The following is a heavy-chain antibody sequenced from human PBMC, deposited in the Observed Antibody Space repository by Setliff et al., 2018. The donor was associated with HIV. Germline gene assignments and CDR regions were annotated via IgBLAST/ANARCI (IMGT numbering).Heavy chain of an antibody. CDR2: IYDGGRT. CDR3: ARLFIPNYFDP. V-gene: IGHV4-59*08. D-gene: IGHD2-21*01. J-gene: IGHJ5*02. Sequence: PSETLSLTCTVSTGSISNYYWTWIRQPPGKGLEWIGDIYDGGRTNYNPSLKSRVTMSVDTSKNQFSLKLSSVTAADTAVYYCARLFIPNYFDPWGQGTLVTVSS. CDR1: TGSISNYY.